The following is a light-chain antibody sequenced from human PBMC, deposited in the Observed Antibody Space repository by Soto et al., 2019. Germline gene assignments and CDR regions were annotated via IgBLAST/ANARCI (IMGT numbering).Light chain of an antibody. CDR1: QSVGSY. J-gene: IGKJ1*01. CDR2: DAS. CDR3: QQYGSSPWT. V-gene: IGKV3-20*01. Sequence: EIVLTQSPATLSLSPGERATLSCRASQSVGSYLVWYQQKPGQAPRLLIYDASNRATGIPARFSGSGSGTEFTLTISRLEPEDFAVYYCQQYGSSPWTFGQGTKVDIK.